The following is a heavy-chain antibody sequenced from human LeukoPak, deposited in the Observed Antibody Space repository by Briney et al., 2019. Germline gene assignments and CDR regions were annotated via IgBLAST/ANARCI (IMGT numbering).Heavy chain of an antibody. CDR1: GYSFTTYW. CDR3: VTTGSYSIYYFDY. Sequence: GESLKISCQTSGYSFTTYWIAWVRQMPGKGLEWMGTIYPGDSDTRYSPSFQGQVTISADKSISTAYLQWNSLKASDTAMYFCVTTGSYSIYYFDYWGQGTLVTVSS. J-gene: IGHJ4*02. D-gene: IGHD1-26*01. V-gene: IGHV5-51*01. CDR2: IYPGDSDT.